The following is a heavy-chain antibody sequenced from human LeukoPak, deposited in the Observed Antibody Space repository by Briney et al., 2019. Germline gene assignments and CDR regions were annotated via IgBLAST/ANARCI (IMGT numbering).Heavy chain of an antibody. J-gene: IGHJ4*02. Sequence: SETLSLTCTVSGGSISSSSYYWGWIRQPPGKGLEWIGSIYYSGSTYYNPSLKSRVTISVDTSKNQFSLKLSSVTAADTAVYYCARVVVVTAIPGALDYWGQGTLVTVSS. CDR2: IYYSGST. V-gene: IGHV4-39*07. CDR3: ARVVVVTAIPGALDY. D-gene: IGHD2-21*02. CDR1: GGSISSSSYY.